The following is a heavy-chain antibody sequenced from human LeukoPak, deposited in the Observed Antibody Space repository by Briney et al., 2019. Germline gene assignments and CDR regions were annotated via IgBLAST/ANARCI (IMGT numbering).Heavy chain of an antibody. CDR2: INPNSGGT. V-gene: IGHV1-2*02. J-gene: IGHJ4*02. CDR1: GHTFTGYY. D-gene: IGHD6-13*01. Sequence: ASVKVSCKASGHTFTGYYMHWVRQAPGQGLEWMGWINPNSGGTNYAQKFQGRVTMTRDTSISTAYMELSRLRSDDTAVYYCARDRYSSSWYIRWGQGTLVTVSS. CDR3: ARDRYSSSWYIR.